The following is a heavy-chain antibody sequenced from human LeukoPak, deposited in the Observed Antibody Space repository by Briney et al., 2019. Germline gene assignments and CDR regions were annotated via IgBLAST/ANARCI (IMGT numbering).Heavy chain of an antibody. D-gene: IGHD6-6*01. CDR3: AREFEYRTSGAGY. CDR2: ISSSGDST. Sequence: GGSLRLSCGASGFTFNKYAMSWVRQAPGKGLEWVSSISSSGDSTYYAESVKGRFTISRDNAKNSLYLQMNSLRAEDTAVYYCAREFEYRTSGAGYWGQGTLVTVSS. J-gene: IGHJ4*02. CDR1: GFTFNKYA. V-gene: IGHV3-23*01.